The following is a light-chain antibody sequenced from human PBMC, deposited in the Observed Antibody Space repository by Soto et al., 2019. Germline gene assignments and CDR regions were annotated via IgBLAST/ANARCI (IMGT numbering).Light chain of an antibody. CDR1: SSDVGGYNY. CDR3: SSYTSSSTYV. V-gene: IGLV2-14*01. J-gene: IGLJ1*01. Sequence: QSVLTQPASVSGSPGQSITISCTGTSSDVGGYNYVSWYQQHPGKAPKLMIYDVSNRPSGVSNRFSGSKSGNTASLTISGLQAEDEADYYCSSYTSSSTYVFGVGTK. CDR2: DVS.